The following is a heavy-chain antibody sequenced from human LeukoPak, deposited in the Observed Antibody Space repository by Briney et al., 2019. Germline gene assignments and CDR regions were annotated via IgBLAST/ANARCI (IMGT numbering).Heavy chain of an antibody. CDR3: ARDGGYSYGSDY. D-gene: IGHD5-18*01. Sequence: PGGSLRLSCAASGFTFSSYRMSWVRQAPGKGLAWVANINQDGSDKYYVDSVKGRFTISRDNAKNSLYLQMNSLRAEDTAVYYCARDGGYSYGSDYWGQGTLVTVSS. CDR2: INQDGSDK. V-gene: IGHV3-7*01. J-gene: IGHJ4*02. CDR1: GFTFSSYR.